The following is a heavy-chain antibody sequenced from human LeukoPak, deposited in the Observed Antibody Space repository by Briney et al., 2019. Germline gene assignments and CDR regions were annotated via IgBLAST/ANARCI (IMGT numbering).Heavy chain of an antibody. J-gene: IGHJ4*02. CDR1: GLTVSSNY. CDR3: AGGSRRDGYDY. D-gene: IGHD5-24*01. V-gene: IGHV3-53*04. Sequence: GGSLRLSCAASGLTVSSNYMSWVRQAPGKELEWVSVIYDNGDAYSADSVKGRFTISRHNSKNTLYLQMNSLRPEDTAVYYCAGGSRRDGYDYWGQGTLVTVSS. CDR2: IYDNGDA.